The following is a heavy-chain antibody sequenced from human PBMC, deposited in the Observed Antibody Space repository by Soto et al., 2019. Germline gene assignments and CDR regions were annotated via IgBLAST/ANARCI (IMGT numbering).Heavy chain of an antibody. Sequence: QVQLVESGGGLVKPGGSLRLSWAASGLPFGDYYMTWIRQAPGRGREGVSYISSSGNNKYYADSVKGRFTISRDNAKNSLYLQMNSLRAEDTAVYYCARDPWFGELYGYFDYWGQGTLVTVSS. D-gene: IGHD3-10*01. V-gene: IGHV3-11*01. CDR3: ARDPWFGELYGYFDY. CDR1: GLPFGDYY. J-gene: IGHJ4*02. CDR2: ISSSGNNK.